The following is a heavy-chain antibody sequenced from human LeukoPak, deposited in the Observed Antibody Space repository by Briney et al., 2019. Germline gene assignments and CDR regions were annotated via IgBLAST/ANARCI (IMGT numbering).Heavy chain of an antibody. Sequence: PGGSLRLSCAASGFTFSDYYMSWIRQAPGKGLEWVSYISSSGSTIYYADSVKGRFTVSRDNSKNTLYLQMNSLRAEDTAVYYCARDNDPDYSSSPGWFDLWGQGTLVTVSS. CDR2: ISSSGSTI. D-gene: IGHD3-22*01. CDR1: GFTFSDYY. CDR3: ARDNDPDYSSSPGWFDL. J-gene: IGHJ5*02. V-gene: IGHV3-11*04.